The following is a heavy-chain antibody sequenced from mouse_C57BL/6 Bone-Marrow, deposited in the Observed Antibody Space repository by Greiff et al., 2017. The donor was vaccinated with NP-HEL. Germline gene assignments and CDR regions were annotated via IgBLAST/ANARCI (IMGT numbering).Heavy chain of an antibody. CDR2: INPYNGGT. D-gene: IGHD1-1*01. CDR1: GYTFTDYY. V-gene: IGHV1-19*01. Sequence: EVQLQQSGPVLVKPGASVKMSCKASGYTFTDYYMNWVKQSHGKSLEWIGVINPYNGGTSYNQKFKGKATLTVDKSSSTAYMELNSLTSEDSAVYYCARWDYGDDYWGQGTTLTVSS. CDR3: ARWDYGDDY. J-gene: IGHJ2*01.